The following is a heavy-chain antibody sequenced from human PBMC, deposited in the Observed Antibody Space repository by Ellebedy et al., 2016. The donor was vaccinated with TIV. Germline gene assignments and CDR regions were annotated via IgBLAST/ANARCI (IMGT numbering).Heavy chain of an antibody. CDR2: ISYDGSNK. Sequence: GESLKISXAASGFTFSSYAMHWVRQAPGKGLEWVAVISYDGSNKYYADSVKGRFTISRDNSKNTLYLQMNSLRAEDTAVYYCARGGYYYDSSGYLPHFQLMGVWGKGTTVTVSS. D-gene: IGHD3-22*01. J-gene: IGHJ6*03. V-gene: IGHV3-30-3*01. CDR3: ARGGYYYDSSGYLPHFQLMGV. CDR1: GFTFSSYA.